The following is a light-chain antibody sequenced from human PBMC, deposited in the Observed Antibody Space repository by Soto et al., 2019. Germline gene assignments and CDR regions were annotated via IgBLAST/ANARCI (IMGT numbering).Light chain of an antibody. CDR3: HQRQSWPRT. Sequence: PGERVTLSCRASQSVSSSYLTWYQQKHGQAPRLLIYGASTRATSIPARFSGSGSGTDRTLTISSLQPEDFALYYCHQRQSWPRTFGQGTKVDIK. CDR1: QSVSSSY. V-gene: IGKV3D-7*01. J-gene: IGKJ1*01. CDR2: GAS.